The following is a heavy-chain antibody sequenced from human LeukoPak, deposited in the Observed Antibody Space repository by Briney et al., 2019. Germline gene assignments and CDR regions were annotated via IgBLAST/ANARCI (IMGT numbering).Heavy chain of an antibody. CDR2: INHSGST. CDR1: GGSLSGYY. V-gene: IGHV4-34*01. J-gene: IGHJ6*03. CDR3: ARGAGTIVVVPAATYSYYYYMDV. Sequence: PSETLSLTCAVYGGSLSGYYWSWIRQPPGKGLEWIGEINHSGSTNYNPSLKSRVTISVDTSKNQFSLKLSSVTAADTAVYYCARGAGTIVVVPAATYSYYYYMDVWGKGTTVTVSS. D-gene: IGHD2-2*01.